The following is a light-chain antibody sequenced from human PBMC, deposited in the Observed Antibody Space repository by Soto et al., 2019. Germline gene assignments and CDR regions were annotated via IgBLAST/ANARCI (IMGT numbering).Light chain of an antibody. CDR3: QQYNSYS. V-gene: IGKV1-5*02. J-gene: IGKJ1*01. CDR2: HAS. Sequence: DIQMTQSPSTLSASVGDRVTIICRASQSISGWLAWYQQKPGTAPKVLIYHASNLQSGVPSRFSGSGSGTEFTLTISSLQPDDFATYYCQQYNSYSFGQGTKVDIK. CDR1: QSISGW.